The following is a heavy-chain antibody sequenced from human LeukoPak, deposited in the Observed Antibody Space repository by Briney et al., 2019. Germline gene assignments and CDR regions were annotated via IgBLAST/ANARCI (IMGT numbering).Heavy chain of an antibody. CDR1: GFTFSSYS. J-gene: IGHJ4*02. V-gene: IGHV3-21*01. CDR2: ISSSSTYI. CDR3: ASSSRGALDY. Sequence: GGXXXXXCAASGFTFSSYSMNWVRQAPGKGLEWVSSISSSSTYIYYADSVKGRFTISRDNAKNSLYLQMNSLRAEDTVVYYCASSSRGALDYWGQGTLVTVSS. D-gene: IGHD3-10*01.